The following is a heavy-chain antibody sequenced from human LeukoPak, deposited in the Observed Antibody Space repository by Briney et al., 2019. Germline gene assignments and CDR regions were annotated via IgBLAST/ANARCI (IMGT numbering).Heavy chain of an antibody. D-gene: IGHD5-24*01. Sequence: GVSLRLSCAASGFTFNSYAMSWVRQAPGKEREWVSAISVSCGSTYYADSVKGWFTISRDNYKNTLYLQMNSLGAEDTAVYYCAKDGVATISYYTDYWGQGTPVTVSS. V-gene: IGHV3-23*01. CDR1: GFTFNSYA. CDR2: ISVSCGST. CDR3: AKDGVATISYYTDY. J-gene: IGHJ4*02.